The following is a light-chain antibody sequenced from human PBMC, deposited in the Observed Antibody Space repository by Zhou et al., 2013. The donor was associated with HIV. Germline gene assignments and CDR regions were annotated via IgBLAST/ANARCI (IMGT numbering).Light chain of an antibody. Sequence: EIVVTQSPATLSVSPGERATLSCRASQSVRSSHLAWYQQKPGQAPRPLIYGASIRATGIPDRFSGSGSGTDFTLTISRLEPEDFAVYYCQQYGTLLTFGGGTKVEIK. J-gene: IGKJ4*01. V-gene: IGKV3-20*01. CDR3: QQYGTLLT. CDR1: QSVRSSH. CDR2: GAS.